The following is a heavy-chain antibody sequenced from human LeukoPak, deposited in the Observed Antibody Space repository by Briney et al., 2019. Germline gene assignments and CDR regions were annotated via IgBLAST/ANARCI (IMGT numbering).Heavy chain of an antibody. D-gene: IGHD3-16*02. V-gene: IGHV1-24*01. CDR2: FDPEEGEA. CDR1: GYTLTELS. CDR3: ARDNSVGDIAWWFDP. Sequence: ASVKVSCKVSGYTLTELSMHWVRQAPGKGLEWMGGFDPEEGEAIYAQTFQGRVTMTRDMSTTTDYMELSSLRSEDTAVYYCARDNSVGDIAWWFDPWGQGTLVTVSS. J-gene: IGHJ5*02.